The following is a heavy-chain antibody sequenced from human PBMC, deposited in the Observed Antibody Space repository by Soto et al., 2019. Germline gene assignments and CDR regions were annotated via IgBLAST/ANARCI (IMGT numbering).Heavy chain of an antibody. Sequence: QVELQESGPRLVKSSGTLSLTCEVSSGSISTGNWWSWVRQPPGKGLEWIGEIYYTGATNYNPSLKRRVTMTIDKAQDQFSPILTSATAADTAVYYCARVFSSGSGWMYYLDFWGQGILVSVSS. V-gene: IGHV4-4*02. CDR2: IYYTGAT. CDR1: SGSISTGNW. CDR3: ARVFSSGSGWMYYLDF. J-gene: IGHJ4*02. D-gene: IGHD6-25*01.